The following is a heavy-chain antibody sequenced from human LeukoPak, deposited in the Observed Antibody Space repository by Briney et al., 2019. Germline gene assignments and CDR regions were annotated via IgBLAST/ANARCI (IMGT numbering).Heavy chain of an antibody. CDR1: GYTFTDHY. CDR2: INPNSGGT. D-gene: IGHD4-23*01. J-gene: IGHJ3*02. Sequence: SGKLSFKASGYTFTDHYMYLVRQAPGQGLEWMGWINPNSGGTNYAQNVQGMVTMTMDTSISTAYMELSSLRSDDTAVYYCARDYGGNTDAFDIWGQGTMLIVSS. V-gene: IGHV1-2*02. CDR3: ARDYGGNTDAFDI.